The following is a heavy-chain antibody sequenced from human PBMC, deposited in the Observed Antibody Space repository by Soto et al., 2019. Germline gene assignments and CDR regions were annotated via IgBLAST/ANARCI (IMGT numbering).Heavy chain of an antibody. D-gene: IGHD1-26*01. CDR2: ISYDGSNT. V-gene: IGHV3-30*18. J-gene: IGHJ4*02. CDR3: AKEGGLSGSYYISSSYYFDY. CDR1: GFTFSGAW. Sequence: PGGSLRLSCAASGFTFSGAWMTWVRQAPGKGLKRVAIISYDGSNTYYADSVKGRFTISRDNSKNTLYLQMNSLRAEDTSVYYFAKEGGLSGSYYISSSYYFDYWGQGTLVTVSS.